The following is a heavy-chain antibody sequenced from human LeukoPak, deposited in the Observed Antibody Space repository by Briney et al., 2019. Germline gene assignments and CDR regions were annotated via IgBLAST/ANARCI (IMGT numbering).Heavy chain of an antibody. Sequence: PSETLSLTFTVSGGSISSSSYYWGWIRQPPGKGLEWIGSIYYSGSTYYNPSLKSRVTISVDKSKNQFSLKLSSVTAADTAVYYCARDNSSGSFDYWGQGTLVTVSS. CDR1: GGSISSSSYY. D-gene: IGHD3-22*01. CDR2: IYYSGST. CDR3: ARDNSSGSFDY. J-gene: IGHJ4*02. V-gene: IGHV4-39*07.